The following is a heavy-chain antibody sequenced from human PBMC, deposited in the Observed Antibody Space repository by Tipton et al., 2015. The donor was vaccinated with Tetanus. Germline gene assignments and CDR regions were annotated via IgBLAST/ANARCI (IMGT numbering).Heavy chain of an antibody. CDR2: ISAYNGNT. V-gene: IGHV1-18*01. Sequence: VQLVQSGAEVKKPGASVKVSCKASGYTFTSYGISWVRQAPGQGLEWMGWISAYNGNTNYAQKLQGRVTMTTDTSTSTAYMELRSLRSDDTAVYYCGRDRDRYDSSGYYYVDAFDIWGQGTMVTVSS. J-gene: IGHJ3*02. D-gene: IGHD3-22*01. CDR1: GYTFTSYG. CDR3: GRDRDRYDSSGYYYVDAFDI.